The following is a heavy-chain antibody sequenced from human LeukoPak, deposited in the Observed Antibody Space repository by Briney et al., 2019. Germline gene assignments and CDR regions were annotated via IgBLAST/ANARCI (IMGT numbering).Heavy chain of an antibody. V-gene: IGHV3-30*04. D-gene: IGHD2-2*01. CDR3: ARVVGYCSSTSCSEDWFDP. CDR1: GFTFSSYA. Sequence: GGSLRLSCAASGFTFSSYAMHWVRQAPGKGLEWVAVISYDGSNKYYADSVKGRFTISRDNSKNTLYLQMNSLRAEDTAVYYCARVVGYCSSTSCSEDWFDPWGQGTLVTVSS. CDR2: ISYDGSNK. J-gene: IGHJ5*02.